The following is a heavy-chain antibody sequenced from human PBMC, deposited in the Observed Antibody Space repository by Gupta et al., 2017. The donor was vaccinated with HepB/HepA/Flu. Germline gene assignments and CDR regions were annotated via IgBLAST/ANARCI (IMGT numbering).Heavy chain of an antibody. D-gene: IGHD4-17*01. CDR1: GFTFSSYG. J-gene: IGHJ4*02. Sequence: QVQLVESGGGVVQPGRSLRLSCAASGFTFSSYGMHWVRQAPGKGLEWVAVISYDGSNKYYADPVKGRFTISRDNSKNTLYLQMNSLRAEDTAVYYCAKGDYGDGGLDYWGQGTLVTVSS. CDR2: ISYDGSNK. V-gene: IGHV3-30*18. CDR3: AKGDYGDGGLDY.